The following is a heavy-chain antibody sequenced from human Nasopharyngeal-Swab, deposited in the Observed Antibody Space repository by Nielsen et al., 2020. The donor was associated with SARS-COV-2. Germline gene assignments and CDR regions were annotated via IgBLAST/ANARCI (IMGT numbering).Heavy chain of an antibody. CDR1: GLTFDDYA. Sequence: SLKISCAASGLTFDDYAMHWVRQAPGKGLEWVSGISWNSGSIGYADSVKGRFTISRDNAKNSLYLQMNSLRAEDTALYYCAKDSSMVSLDVWGQGTTVTVSS. J-gene: IGHJ6*02. D-gene: IGHD5-18*01. CDR2: ISWNSGSI. V-gene: IGHV3-9*01. CDR3: AKDSSMVSLDV.